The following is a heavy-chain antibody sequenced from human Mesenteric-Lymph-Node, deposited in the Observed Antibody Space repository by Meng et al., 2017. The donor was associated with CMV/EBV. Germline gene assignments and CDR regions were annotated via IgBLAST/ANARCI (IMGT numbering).Heavy chain of an antibody. V-gene: IGHV4-34*01. CDR2: IHYSGRT. CDR3: GPGVGSGSSNWFDP. CDR1: GASISGYY. Sequence: PLKQGAAVLLQLVDTSPLSCVVYGASISGYYWKWCRQPPGKGLEWIGEIHYSGRTNFNPSLKSRVIISVDTTKNQFSLKVTSVKAADTAVYYCGPGVGSGSSNWFDPWDQGTLVTVSS. D-gene: IGHD3-10*01. J-gene: IGHJ5*02.